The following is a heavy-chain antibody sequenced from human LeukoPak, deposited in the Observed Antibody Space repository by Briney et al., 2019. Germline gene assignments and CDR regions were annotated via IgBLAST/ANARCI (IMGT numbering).Heavy chain of an antibody. D-gene: IGHD3-9*01. V-gene: IGHV3-21*01. J-gene: IGHJ4*02. CDR3: TRDPLRYLRVGHYDY. CDR2: IDYDSSHI. Sequence: PGGSLRLSCAASGFTFSTSAMNWVRQVPGKGLEWVSSIDYDSSHIYYAASVRGRFTISRDNARDSVYLQMDSLRVEDTAVYYCTRDPLRYLRVGHYDYWGQGTLLAVSS. CDR1: GFTFSTSA.